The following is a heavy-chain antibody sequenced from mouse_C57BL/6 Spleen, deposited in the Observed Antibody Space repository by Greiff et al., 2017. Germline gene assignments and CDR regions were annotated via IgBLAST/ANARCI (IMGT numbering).Heavy chain of an antibody. Sequence: VKQSCKASGYTFTSYWMDWVKQRPGQGLEWIGNIYPSDSETHYNQKFKDKATLTVDKSSSTAYMQLSSLTSEDSAVYYCARSGGNYDYWGQGTTLTVSS. CDR2: IYPSDSET. CDR1: GYTFTSYW. J-gene: IGHJ2*01. V-gene: IGHV1-61*01. CDR3: ARSGGNYDY. D-gene: IGHD2-1*01.